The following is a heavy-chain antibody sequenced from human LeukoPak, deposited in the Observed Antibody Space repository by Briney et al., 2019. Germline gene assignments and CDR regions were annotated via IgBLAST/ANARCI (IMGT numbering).Heavy chain of an antibody. CDR3: AGTIVVVPAAPRKLFDY. CDR1: GFTFSSYA. Sequence: PGGSLRLSCAASGFTFSSYAMSWVRQAPGKGLEWVSAISGSGGSTYYADSVKGRFTISRDNSKNTLYLRMNSLRAEDTAVYYCAGTIVVVPAAPRKLFDYWGQGTLVTVSS. V-gene: IGHV3-23*01. D-gene: IGHD2-2*01. CDR2: ISGSGGST. J-gene: IGHJ4*02.